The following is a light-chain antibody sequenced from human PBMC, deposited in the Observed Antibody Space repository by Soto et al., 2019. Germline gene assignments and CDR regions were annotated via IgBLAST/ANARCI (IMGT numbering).Light chain of an antibody. CDR3: SSYTISSPL. CDR2: EVS. CDR1: SSDVGGYNY. Sequence: QSALTQPASVSGSPGQSITISCTGTSSDVGGYNYVSWYQQHPGKAPKLMIYEVSNRPSGVSNRFSGAKSGNTASLTISGLQAEDEADYYCSSYTISSPLFGGGTKLTVL. V-gene: IGLV2-14*01. J-gene: IGLJ2*01.